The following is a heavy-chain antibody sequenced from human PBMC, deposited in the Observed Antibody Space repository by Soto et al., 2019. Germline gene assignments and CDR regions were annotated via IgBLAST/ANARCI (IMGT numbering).Heavy chain of an antibody. Sequence: ASVKVSCKASGYTFTGYYMHWVRQAPGQGLEWMGWINPNSGGTNYAQKFQGWVTMTRDTSISTAYMELSRLRSDDTAVYYCARGARPYSYYYGMDVWGQGTTVTVSS. D-gene: IGHD6-6*01. CDR2: INPNSGGT. CDR3: ARGARPYSYYYGMDV. CDR1: GYTFTGYY. V-gene: IGHV1-2*04. J-gene: IGHJ6*02.